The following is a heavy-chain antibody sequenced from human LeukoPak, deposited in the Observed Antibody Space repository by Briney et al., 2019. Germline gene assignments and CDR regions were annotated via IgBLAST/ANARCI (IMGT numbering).Heavy chain of an antibody. J-gene: IGHJ4*02. CDR1: GGSISSGGYY. CDR2: IYYSGSS. Sequence: SETLSLTCTVSGGSISSGGYYWGWIRQPPGKGLEWIGSIYYSGSSYYNPSLKSRVTISVDTSKNQFSLELRSVTAADTAVYSCARHGWLGVGGWYWGQGTLVTVSS. D-gene: IGHD6-19*01. CDR3: ARHGWLGVGGWY. V-gene: IGHV4-39*01.